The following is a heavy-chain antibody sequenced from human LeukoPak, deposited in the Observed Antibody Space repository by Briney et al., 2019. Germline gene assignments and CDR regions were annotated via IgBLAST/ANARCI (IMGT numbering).Heavy chain of an antibody. V-gene: IGHV3-23*01. Sequence: GSLRLSCVASGFNFNIYTMSWVRQAQGKGLEWISAVGSGGTRYYADSVKGRFTISRDNSANTVSLQMDSLRADDTAMYYCAKMRGMPREAYHFDRWGQGTLVAVSS. J-gene: IGHJ4*02. D-gene: IGHD1-26*01. CDR3: AKMRGMPREAYHFDR. CDR2: VGSGGTR. CDR1: GFNFNIYT.